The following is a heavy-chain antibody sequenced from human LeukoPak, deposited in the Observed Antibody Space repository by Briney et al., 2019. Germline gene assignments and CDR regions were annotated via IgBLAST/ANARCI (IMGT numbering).Heavy chain of an antibody. CDR2: IKEDGSEK. CDR1: GFTFSSYW. V-gene: IGHV3-7*05. CDR3: ARGRGYSTFDI. Sequence: GGSLRLSCAAFGFTFSSYWMSWVRQAPGKGLEWVANIKEDGSEKNYVDSVKGRLTISRDNAKNSVYLQMNSLRAEDTAVYYCARGRGYSTFDIWGQGTMVTVSS. J-gene: IGHJ3*02. D-gene: IGHD5-18*01.